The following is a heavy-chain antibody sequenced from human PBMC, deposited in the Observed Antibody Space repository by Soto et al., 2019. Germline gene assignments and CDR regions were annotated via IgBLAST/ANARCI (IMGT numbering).Heavy chain of an antibody. D-gene: IGHD5-18*01. Sequence: QSGGSLRLSCVASGITFGSRAMSWVRQAPGEGLEWVSTTTDTGGDTKYADSVRGRFTISRDNSKNTLYLQMNSLRAEDTAVYYCAKNGGYGLGSDYCGQGTLVTVSS. CDR3: AKNGGYGLGSDY. CDR2: TTDTGGDT. CDR1: GITFGSRA. J-gene: IGHJ4*02. V-gene: IGHV3-23*01.